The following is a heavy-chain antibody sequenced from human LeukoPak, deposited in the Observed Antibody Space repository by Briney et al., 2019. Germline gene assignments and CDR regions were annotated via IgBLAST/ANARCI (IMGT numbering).Heavy chain of an antibody. CDR3: AKCRSNLPARPYYYYYYMDV. J-gene: IGHJ6*03. Sequence: GGSLRLSCAASGFTFSSYGMHWVRQAPGKGLEWVAFIRYDGSNKYYADSVKGRFTISRDNSKNTLYLQMNSLRAEDTAVYYCAKCRSNLPARPYYYYYYMDVWGKGTTVTVSS. CDR2: IRYDGSNK. D-gene: IGHD6-6*01. CDR1: GFTFSSYG. V-gene: IGHV3-30*02.